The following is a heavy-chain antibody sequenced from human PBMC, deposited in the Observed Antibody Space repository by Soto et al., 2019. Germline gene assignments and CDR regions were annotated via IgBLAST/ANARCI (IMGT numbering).Heavy chain of an antibody. CDR1: GYTFTSYC. D-gene: IGHD5-12*01. V-gene: IGHV1-18*04. CDR3: AREYSGPADY. J-gene: IGHJ4*02. CDR2: ISAYNGNT. Sequence: ASVNVSCKSSGYTFTSYCISWVRQAPGQGLEWMGWISAYNGNTNYAQKLQGRVTMTTDTSTSTAYMELRSLRSDDTAVYYCAREYSGPADYWGQGTLVTVSS.